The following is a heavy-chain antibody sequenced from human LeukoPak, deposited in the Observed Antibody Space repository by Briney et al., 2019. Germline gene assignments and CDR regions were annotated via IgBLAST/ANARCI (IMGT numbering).Heavy chain of an antibody. Sequence: GASVKVSCKVSGGSFSDYTITWVRQAPGQGLEWIGRVIPILGIVNYAQGFQGRVTITADKSTRTHYMELSSLRSDDTAVYYCARGREWFGPWGQGTLVTVSS. V-gene: IGHV1-69*02. CDR1: GGSFSDYT. CDR2: VIPILGIV. CDR3: ARGREWFGP. D-gene: IGHD1-26*01. J-gene: IGHJ5*02.